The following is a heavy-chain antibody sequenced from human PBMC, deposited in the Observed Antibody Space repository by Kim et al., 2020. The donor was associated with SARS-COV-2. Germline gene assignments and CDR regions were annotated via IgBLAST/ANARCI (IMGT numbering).Heavy chain of an antibody. V-gene: IGHV4-4*02. CDR3: ASSGEMTTVTTFDY. Sequence: SETLSLTCAVSGGSISSSNWWSWVRQPPGKGLEWIEEIYHSGSTNYNPSLKSRVTISVDKSKNQFSLKLSSVTAADTAVYYCASSGEMTTVTTFDYWGQGTLVTVSS. D-gene: IGHD4-17*01. CDR1: GGSISSSNW. CDR2: IYHSGST. J-gene: IGHJ4*02.